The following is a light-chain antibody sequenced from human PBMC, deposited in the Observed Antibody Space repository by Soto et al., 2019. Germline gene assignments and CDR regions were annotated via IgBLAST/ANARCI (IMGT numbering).Light chain of an antibody. J-gene: IGLJ1*01. Sequence: QSVLTQPASVSGSPGQSITISCTGTSSDIGGYSYVSWYQHPPGKAPKLMISEVSNRPSGVSNRFSGSKSGNTASLTISGLQAEDEADYYCSSYTSTSTRVFGTGTKVTVL. CDR3: SSYTSTSTRV. CDR1: SSDIGGYSY. CDR2: EVS. V-gene: IGLV2-14*01.